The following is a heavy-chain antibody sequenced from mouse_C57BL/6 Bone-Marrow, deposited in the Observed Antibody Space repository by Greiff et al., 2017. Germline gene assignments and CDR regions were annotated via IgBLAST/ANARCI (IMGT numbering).Heavy chain of an antibody. Sequence: EVQLQQSGPELVKPGDSVKISCKASGYSFTSYFMNWVMQSHGKSLEWIGRINPYNGDTFYNQKFKGKATLTVDKSSSTAHMALRSLTSEDSAVYYCARSDYGSSPWYFDVWGTGTTVTVSS. V-gene: IGHV1-20*01. CDR1: GYSFTSYF. J-gene: IGHJ1*03. D-gene: IGHD1-1*01. CDR3: ARSDYGSSPWYFDV. CDR2: INPYNGDT.